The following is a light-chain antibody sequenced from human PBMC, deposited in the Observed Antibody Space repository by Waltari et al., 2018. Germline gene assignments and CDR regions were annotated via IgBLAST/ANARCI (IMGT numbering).Light chain of an antibody. CDR2: KAS. Sequence: DIQMTQSPSTLSASVGDRVTITCRASQSISSWLAWYQQKPGKAPKLLIYKASSLESGVPSRFSGSGSGTEFTLTISSLQPDDFTTYYCQQYNSYPYTFGQGTKLEIK. CDR3: QQYNSYPYT. V-gene: IGKV1-5*03. J-gene: IGKJ2*01. CDR1: QSISSW.